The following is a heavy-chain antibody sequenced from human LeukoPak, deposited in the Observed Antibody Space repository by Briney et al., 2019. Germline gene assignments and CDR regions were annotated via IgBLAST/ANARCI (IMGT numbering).Heavy chain of an antibody. Sequence: SETLSLTCTVSGGSISSYYWSWIRQPPGKGLEWIGYIYYSGSTNYNPSLKSRVTISVDTSENQFSLKLSSVTAADTAVYYCARVTYYYGSGSYYFDYWGQGTLVTVSS. J-gene: IGHJ4*02. V-gene: IGHV4-59*01. CDR3: ARVTYYYGSGSYYFDY. CDR1: GGSISSYY. CDR2: IYYSGST. D-gene: IGHD3-10*01.